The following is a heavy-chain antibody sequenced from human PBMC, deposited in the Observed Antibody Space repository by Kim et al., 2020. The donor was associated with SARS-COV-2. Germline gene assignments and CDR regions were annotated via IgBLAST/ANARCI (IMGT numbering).Heavy chain of an antibody. J-gene: IGHJ6*03. CDR3: ARDNYYGSGSYYLMDV. D-gene: IGHD3-10*01. Sequence: KFQGRVTITRDTSASTAYMELSSLRSEDTAVYYCARDNYYGSGSYYLMDVWGKGTTVTVSS. V-gene: IGHV1-3*01.